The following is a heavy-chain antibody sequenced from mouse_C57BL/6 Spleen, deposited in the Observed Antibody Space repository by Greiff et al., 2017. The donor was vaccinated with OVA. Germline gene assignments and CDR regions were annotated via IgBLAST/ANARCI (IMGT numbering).Heavy chain of an antibody. CDR2: ISSGSSTI. CDR1: GFTFSDYG. J-gene: IGHJ2*01. Sequence: DVKLVESGGGLVKPGGSLKLSCAASGFTFSDYGMHWVRQAPEKGLEWVAYISSGSSTIYYADTVKGRFTISRDNAKNTLFLQMTSLRSEDTAMYYCARALPDYFDYWGQGTTLTVSS. V-gene: IGHV5-17*01. D-gene: IGHD1-1*01. CDR3: ARALPDYFDY.